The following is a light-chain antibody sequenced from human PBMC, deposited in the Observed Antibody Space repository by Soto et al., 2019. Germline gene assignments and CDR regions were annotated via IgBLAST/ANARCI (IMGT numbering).Light chain of an antibody. CDR1: QDIAIY. CDR2: AAS. J-gene: IGKJ5*01. V-gene: IGKV1-9*01. CDR3: QQYYSYPIT. Sequence: IQLSQSPSSLSASVGDRVTITCRASQDIAIYLAWYQQKPGKAPKLLIYAASTLQSGVPSRFSGSGSGTDFTLTISCLQSEDFATYYCQQYYSYPITFGQGTRLEIK.